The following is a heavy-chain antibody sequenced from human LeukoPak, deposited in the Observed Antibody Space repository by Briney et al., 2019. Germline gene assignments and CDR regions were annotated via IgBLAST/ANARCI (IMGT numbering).Heavy chain of an antibody. Sequence: GGSLRLSCAASGFTFSSYAMSWVRQAPGKGLEWVSAISGSGGSTYYADSVKGRFIISRDNSKNTLYLQMNSLRAEDTAVYYCAKSIVTMIVVPPVGYWGQGTLVTVSS. V-gene: IGHV3-23*01. D-gene: IGHD3-22*01. CDR1: GFTFSSYA. CDR3: AKSIVTMIVVPPVGY. CDR2: ISGSGGST. J-gene: IGHJ4*02.